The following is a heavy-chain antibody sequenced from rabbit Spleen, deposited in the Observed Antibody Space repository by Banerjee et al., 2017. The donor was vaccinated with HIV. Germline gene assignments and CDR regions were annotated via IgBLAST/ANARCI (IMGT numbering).Heavy chain of an antibody. V-gene: IGHV1S45*01. J-gene: IGHJ4*01. Sequence: QEQLVESGGGLVKPEGSLKLSCTASGFSFSNKAVMCWVRQAPGKGLEWIACINAVTGKPVYATWAKGRFTISRTSSTTVTLRMTSLTAADRAAYFCARDLVAVIGWNFNLWGPGTLVTVS. CDR1: GFSFSNKAV. CDR3: ARDLVAVIGWNFNL. CDR2: INAVTGKP. D-gene: IGHD1-1*01.